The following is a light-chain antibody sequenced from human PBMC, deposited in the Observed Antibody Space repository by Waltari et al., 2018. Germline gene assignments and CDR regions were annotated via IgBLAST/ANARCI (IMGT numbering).Light chain of an antibody. Sequence: ETVMIQSPATLSVSPGERATLSCRASQRVSNNVAWFQQTLGQAPRLLMYAAASRSTNIPGRFGGSGSGTDFTLTSSSLQAEDFAVYYCQQYKEWPYTFGQGTVLEI. CDR3: QQYKEWPYT. CDR2: AAA. CDR1: QRVSNN. J-gene: IGKJ2*01. V-gene: IGKV3-15*01.